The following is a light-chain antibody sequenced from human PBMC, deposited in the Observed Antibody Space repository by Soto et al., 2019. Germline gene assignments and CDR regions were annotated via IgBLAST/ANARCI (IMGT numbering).Light chain of an antibody. J-gene: IGKJ1*01. CDR3: QQYGSSPWP. V-gene: IGKV3-20*01. CDR1: QSVSSSY. Sequence: EIVLTQSPGTLSLSPGERATLSCRASQSVSSSYLAWYQQKPGQAPRPLIYGASSRAIGIPDRFSGSGSGTDFPLTISRLEPEDFAVYYCQQYGSSPWPFGQGTKVEIK. CDR2: GAS.